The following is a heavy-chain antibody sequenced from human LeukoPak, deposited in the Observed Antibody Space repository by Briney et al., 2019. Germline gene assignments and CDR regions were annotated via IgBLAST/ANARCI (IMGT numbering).Heavy chain of an antibody. V-gene: IGHV6-1*01. Sequence: SQTLSLTCAIPGDSVSSNSAAWSWIRQSPSRGLEWLGRTYYRSKWYNDYAVSVKSRITINPDTSKNQFSLQLNSVTPEDTAVYYCARLEVEMATISIRHEYYYMDVWGKGTTVTVSS. CDR1: GDSVSSNSAA. D-gene: IGHD5-24*01. CDR3: ARLEVEMATISIRHEYYYMDV. J-gene: IGHJ6*03. CDR2: TYYRSKWYN.